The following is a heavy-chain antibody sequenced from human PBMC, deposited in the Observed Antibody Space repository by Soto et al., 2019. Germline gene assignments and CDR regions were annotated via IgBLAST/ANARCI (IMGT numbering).Heavy chain of an antibody. CDR2: ISAQNGNR. J-gene: IGHJ3*02. CDR3: ARPVTSPDHLDI. V-gene: IGHV1-18*01. Sequence: QVQLVQSGAEVKKPGASVKVSCKTSGYTFTNYGVSWVRQAPGQGLAWMGWISAQNGNRDYAQKFQGRVTMTTDTSTSTAYMELGKLRSDDAAVYYCARPVTSPDHLDIWGQGTMVTVSS. CDR1: GYTFTNYG. D-gene: IGHD4-4*01.